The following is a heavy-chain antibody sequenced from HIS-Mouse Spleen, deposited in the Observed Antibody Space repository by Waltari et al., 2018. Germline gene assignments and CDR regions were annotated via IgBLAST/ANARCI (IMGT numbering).Heavy chain of an antibody. J-gene: IGHJ4*02. CDR3: ARGHDYSNYFDY. CDR1: GYTFTSYD. Sequence: QVQLVQSGAEGKKPGASVKVSCKASGYTFTSYDNKLVRPAPGQGLEWMGRMNPNSGNTGYAQKFQGRVTMTRNTSISTAYMELSSLRSEDTAVYYCARGHDYSNYFDYWGQGTLVTVSS. D-gene: IGHD4-4*01. V-gene: IGHV1-8*01. CDR2: MNPNSGNT.